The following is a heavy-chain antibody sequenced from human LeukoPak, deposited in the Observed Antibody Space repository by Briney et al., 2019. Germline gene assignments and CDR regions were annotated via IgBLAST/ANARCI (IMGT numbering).Heavy chain of an antibody. J-gene: IGHJ4*02. Sequence: GGSLRLSCAASGFTFSSYSMNWVRQAPGKGLEWVSSISSTSSYIYYADSVKGRFTISRDNAKNSLYLQMNSLRAEDTAVYYCARRYCSSTSCTLDYWGQGTLVTVSS. CDR1: GFTFSSYS. V-gene: IGHV3-21*01. CDR3: ARRYCSSTSCTLDY. CDR2: ISSTSSYI. D-gene: IGHD2-2*01.